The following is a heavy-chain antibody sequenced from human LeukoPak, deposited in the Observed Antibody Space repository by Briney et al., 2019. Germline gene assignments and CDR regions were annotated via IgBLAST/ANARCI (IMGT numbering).Heavy chain of an antibody. CDR3: AKVTDYYGSGSYPDFDY. D-gene: IGHD3-10*01. CDR2: IRYDGSNK. J-gene: IGHJ4*02. Sequence: GWALRLSCPASGFTFSSYGMHWVRQAPGKGLDWVAFIRYDGSNKYYADSVKGRFTISRDNSKNTLYLQMNSLRAEDTAVYYCAKVTDYYGSGSYPDFDYWGQGTLVTVSS. CDR1: GFTFSSYG. V-gene: IGHV3-30*02.